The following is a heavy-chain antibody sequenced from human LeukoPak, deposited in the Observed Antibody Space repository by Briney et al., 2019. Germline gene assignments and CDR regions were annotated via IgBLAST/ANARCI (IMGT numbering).Heavy chain of an antibody. Sequence: SETLSLTCTVSGGSINTFYWSWIRQPPGKGLEWIGYVYYSGSTNYNPSLKSRVTISVDTSKNQFSLKLSSVTAADTAVYSCARAVTGGTLDYWGQGTLVTVSS. CDR2: VYYSGST. J-gene: IGHJ4*02. CDR3: ARAVTGGTLDY. D-gene: IGHD6-19*01. V-gene: IGHV4-59*01. CDR1: GGSINTFY.